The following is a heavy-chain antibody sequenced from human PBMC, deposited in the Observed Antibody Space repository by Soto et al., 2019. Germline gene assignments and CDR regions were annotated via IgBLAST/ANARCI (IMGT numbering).Heavy chain of an antibody. V-gene: IGHV4-59*01. CDR3: ARDKTQPAPDYYYSSGYYSPRYGMDV. Sequence: SETLSLTCTVSGGSISSYYWSWIRQPPGKGLEWIGYIYYSGSTNYNPSLKSRVTISVDTSKNQFSLKLSSVTAADTAVYYCARDKTQPAPDYYYSSGYYSPRYGMDVWGQGTTVTVSS. CDR2: IYYSGST. D-gene: IGHD3-22*01. J-gene: IGHJ6*02. CDR1: GGSISSYY.